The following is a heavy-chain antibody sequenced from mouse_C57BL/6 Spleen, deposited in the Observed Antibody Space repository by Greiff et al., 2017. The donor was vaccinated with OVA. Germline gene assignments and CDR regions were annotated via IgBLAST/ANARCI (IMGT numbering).Heavy chain of an antibody. CDR1: GYTFTSYW. CDR2: IDPSDSYT. V-gene: IGHV1-59*01. Sequence: VQLQQPGAELVRPGTSVKLSCKASGYTFTSYWMHWVKQRPGQGLEWIGVIDPSDSYTNYNQKFKGKATLTVDTSSSTAYMQLSSLTSEDSAVYYCARERGRVYAMDYWGQGTSVTVSS. D-gene: IGHD4-1*01. CDR3: ARERGRVYAMDY. J-gene: IGHJ4*01.